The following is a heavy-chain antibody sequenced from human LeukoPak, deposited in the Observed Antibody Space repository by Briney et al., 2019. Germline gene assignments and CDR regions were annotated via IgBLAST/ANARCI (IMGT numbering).Heavy chain of an antibody. CDR1: GGTFSSYA. CDR2: IIPILGTA. D-gene: IGHD3-22*01. CDR3: ADSSGYQGVFDI. Sequence: SVKVSCKASGGTFSSYAISWVRQAPGQGLEWMGGIIPILGTANYAQKFQGRVTITADESTSTAYMELSSLRSEDTAVYYCADSSGYQGVFDIWGQGTMVTVSS. J-gene: IGHJ3*02. V-gene: IGHV1-69*13.